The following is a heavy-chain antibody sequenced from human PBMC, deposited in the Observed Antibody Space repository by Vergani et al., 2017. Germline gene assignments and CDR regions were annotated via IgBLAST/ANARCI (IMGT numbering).Heavy chain of an antibody. CDR2: ISYDGSNK. V-gene: IGHV3-30-3*01. J-gene: IGHJ6*03. CDR3: ARTPDCSGGSCYGADYYYYYMDV. D-gene: IGHD2-15*01. CDR1: GFTFSSYA. Sequence: QVQLVESGGGVVQPGRSLRLSCAASGFTFSSYAMHWVRQAPGKGLEWVAVISYDGSNKYYADSVKGRFTISRDNSKNTLYLQMNSLRAEDTAVYYCARTPDCSGGSCYGADYYYYYMDVWGK.